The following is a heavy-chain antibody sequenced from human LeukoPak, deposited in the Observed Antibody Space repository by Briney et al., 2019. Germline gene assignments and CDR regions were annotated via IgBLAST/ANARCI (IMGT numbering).Heavy chain of an antibody. CDR1: GFTFSSYG. D-gene: IGHD2/OR15-2a*01. CDR2: ISSSGGRT. J-gene: IGHJ6*02. V-gene: IGHV3-23*01. Sequence: GGTLRLSCAASGFTFSSYGMSWVRQAPGKGLEWVSAISSSGGRTNYADSVKGRFTISRDNSENTLYLQMNSLRAEDTAVYYCARSLTSRLSVWGQGTTVTISS. CDR3: ARSLTSRLSV.